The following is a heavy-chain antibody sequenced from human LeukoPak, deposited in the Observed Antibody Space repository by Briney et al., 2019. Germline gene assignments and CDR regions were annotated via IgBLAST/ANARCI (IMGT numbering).Heavy chain of an antibody. CDR2: ISWDSGSL. V-gene: IGHV3-9*01. CDR3: AKGYDSSGSDAFDI. Sequence: QPGRSLRLSCVGSGYTFDEYAMHWVRQVPGKGLEWVAHISWDSGSLGYVDSVKGRFTVSRDNAKKSLYPQMNSLRPDDTAWYYCAKGYDSSGSDAFDIWGLGTKVTVSS. D-gene: IGHD3-22*01. J-gene: IGHJ3*02. CDR1: GYTFDEYA.